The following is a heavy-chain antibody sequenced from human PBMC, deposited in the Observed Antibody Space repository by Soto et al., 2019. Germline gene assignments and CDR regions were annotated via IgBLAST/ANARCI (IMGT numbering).Heavy chain of an antibody. CDR1: GFTFSSYA. CDR2: VSSSGGST. V-gene: IGHV3-23*01. D-gene: IGHD3-3*02. Sequence: GGPLRLSCAASGFTFSSYAMSWVRQAPGKGLEWVSGVSSSGGSTYYADSVKGRFTISRDNSKKTLYLQMNSLRAEDTAVYYCANHLWTGHLRAMDVWGQGIMVTVSS. CDR3: ANHLWTGHLRAMDV. J-gene: IGHJ6*02.